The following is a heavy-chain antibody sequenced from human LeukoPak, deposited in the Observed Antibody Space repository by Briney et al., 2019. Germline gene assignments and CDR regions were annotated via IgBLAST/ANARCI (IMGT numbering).Heavy chain of an antibody. CDR1: GYSFTRFY. D-gene: IGHD3-16*01. V-gene: IGHV1-46*01. J-gene: IGHJ6*02. Sequence: ASVKVSCKASGYSFTRFYLNWVRQAPGQGLEWMAIINPSGGSSIYAQTFQGRVTLTSDTSTRTVYMEFKSLRSEDTAVYYRARDRDPRPDGLNNDLGYYYYGMDVWAKGPRSPSP. CDR3: ARDRDPRPDGLNNDLGYYYYGMDV. CDR2: INPSGGSS.